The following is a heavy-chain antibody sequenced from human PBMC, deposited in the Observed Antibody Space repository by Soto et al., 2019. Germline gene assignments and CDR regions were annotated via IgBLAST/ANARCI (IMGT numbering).Heavy chain of an antibody. CDR2: IFWDDDK. CDR1: GFSLNTREVG. J-gene: IGHJ4*02. V-gene: IGHV2-5*02. Sequence: QITLRESGPTLVKPTQTLTLTCTFSGFSLNTREVGVGWIRQPPGKALEWLALIFWDDDKRYSPSLKTRLTTSXDXATTQVVLTMTNMDPVDTATYSCAHVRGGPRRENYFAYYFDFWGQGTLVTVSS. CDR3: AHVRGGPRRENYFAYYFDF. D-gene: IGHD1-7*01.